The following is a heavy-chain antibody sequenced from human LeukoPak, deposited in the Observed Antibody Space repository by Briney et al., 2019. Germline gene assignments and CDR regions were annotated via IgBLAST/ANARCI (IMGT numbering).Heavy chain of an antibody. J-gene: IGHJ5*02. CDR3: ARVRGAAGYNWFDP. CDR2: IYYSGRA. D-gene: IGHD3-10*01. CDR1: GGSISSSY. Sequence: PSETLSLTCTVSGGSISSSYWSWIRQPPGKGLEWIGYIYYSGRANYNPSLKSRVTISVDTSKNQFSLRLSSVTAADPAVYYCARVRGAAGYNWFDPWGQGTLVTVSS. V-gene: IGHV4-59*01.